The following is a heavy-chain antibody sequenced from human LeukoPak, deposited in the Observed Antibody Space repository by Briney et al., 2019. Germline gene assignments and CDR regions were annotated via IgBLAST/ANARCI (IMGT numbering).Heavy chain of an antibody. Sequence: ETLSLTCTVSGASISSYHWSWVRQAPGKGLEWVSVIYSGGSTYYADSVEGRFTISRDNSKNTLYLQMNSLRAEDTAVYYCARELTGGYYFDYWGQGTLVTVSS. J-gene: IGHJ4*02. CDR3: ARELTGGYYFDY. D-gene: IGHD7-27*01. CDR2: IYSGGST. V-gene: IGHV3-53*01. CDR1: GASISSYH.